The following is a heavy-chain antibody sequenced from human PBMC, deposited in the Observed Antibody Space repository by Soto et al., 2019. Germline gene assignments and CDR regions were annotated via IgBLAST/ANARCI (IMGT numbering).Heavy chain of an antibody. CDR2: INHSVRT. V-gene: IGHV4-34*01. CDR1: GGSFSGYY. J-gene: IGHJ6*02. Sequence: AETLSLTCAVYGGSFSGYYWTWIRQPPGKGLEWIGEINHSVRTNYNPSLKSRVTISVDTSKNQFSLKLSSVTAADTAVYYCARGGVGYCSSTSCYPPFRYYYYYGMDVWGQGTTVTVSS. CDR3: ARGGVGYCSSTSCYPPFRYYYYYGMDV. D-gene: IGHD2-2*01.